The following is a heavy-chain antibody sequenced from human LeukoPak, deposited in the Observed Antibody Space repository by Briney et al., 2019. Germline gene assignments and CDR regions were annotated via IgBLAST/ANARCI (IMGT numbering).Heavy chain of an antibody. J-gene: IGHJ4*02. Sequence: RGSLRLSCAASGFTFSSYAMSWVRQAPGKGLEWVSGISGSGGSTYYADSVKGRFTISRDNSKNTLYLQMDSLRAEDTAIYYCADFGSGSYCFDYWGQGTLVTVSS. CDR2: ISGSGGST. CDR1: GFTFSSYA. D-gene: IGHD3-10*01. V-gene: IGHV3-23*01. CDR3: ADFGSGSYCFDY.